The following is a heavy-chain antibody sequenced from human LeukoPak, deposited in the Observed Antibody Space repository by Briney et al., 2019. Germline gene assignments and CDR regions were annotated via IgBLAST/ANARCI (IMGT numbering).Heavy chain of an antibody. CDR3: ARGHSDVVPAAYAFDI. D-gene: IGHD2-2*01. CDR2: MNPNSGNT. CDR1: GGTFSSYA. V-gene: IGHV1-8*02. J-gene: IGHJ3*02. Sequence: ASVKVSCKASGGTFSSYAISWVRQATGQGLEWMGWMNPNSGNTGYAQKFQGRVTMTRNTSISTAYMELSSLRSEDTAVYYCARGHSDVVPAAYAFDIRGQGTMVTVSS.